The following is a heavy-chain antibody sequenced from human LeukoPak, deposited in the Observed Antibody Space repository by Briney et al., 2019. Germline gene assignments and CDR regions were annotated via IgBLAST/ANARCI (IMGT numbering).Heavy chain of an antibody. Sequence: PSETLSLTCTVSGGSISSYYWSWIRQPPGKGLEWIGYIFHSGSTTYKPSLKSRVTISVDTSKNQFSLKLSSVTASDTAVYYCATSPVTTWWFDPWGQGTLVTVSS. V-gene: IGHV4-59*08. CDR1: GGSISSYY. CDR2: IFHSGST. J-gene: IGHJ5*02. D-gene: IGHD4-17*01. CDR3: ATSPVTTWWFDP.